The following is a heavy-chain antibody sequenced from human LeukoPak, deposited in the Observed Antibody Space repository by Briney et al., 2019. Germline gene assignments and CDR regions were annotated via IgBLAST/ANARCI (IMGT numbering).Heavy chain of an antibody. J-gene: IGHJ4*02. V-gene: IGHV3-7*01. Sequence: GGSLRLSCAASGFTVSSNYMSWVRQAPGKGLEWVANIKQDGSEKYYVDSVKGRFTISRDNAKNSLYLQMNSLRAEDTAVYYCARWAAAGDWGQGTLVTVSS. CDR2: IKQDGSEK. D-gene: IGHD6-13*01. CDR1: GFTVSSNY. CDR3: ARWAAAGD.